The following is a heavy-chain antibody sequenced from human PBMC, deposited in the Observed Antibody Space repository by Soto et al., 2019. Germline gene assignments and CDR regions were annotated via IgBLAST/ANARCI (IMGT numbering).Heavy chain of an antibody. CDR2: IIPIFGTA. Sequence: GASVKVSCKASGGTFSSYAISWVRQAPGQGLEWMGGIIPIFGTANYAQKFQGRVTITADESTSTANMELSSLRSEDTAVYYCARDMYYYDSSGYNTGRNDAFDIWGQGTMVTVSS. V-gene: IGHV1-69*13. J-gene: IGHJ3*02. CDR3: ARDMYYYDSSGYNTGRNDAFDI. CDR1: GGTFSSYA. D-gene: IGHD3-22*01.